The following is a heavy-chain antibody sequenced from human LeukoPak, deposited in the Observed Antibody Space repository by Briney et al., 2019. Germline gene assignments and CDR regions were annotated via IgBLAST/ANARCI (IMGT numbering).Heavy chain of an antibody. V-gene: IGHV5-51*01. D-gene: IGHD5-12*01. CDR1: GYSFNTFW. Sequence: GESLKISCQGSGYSFNTFWIGWVRQVPGKGLELMRTIYPGDSETRHNPSFQGQVTISVDKSINTAYLQLRSLKASDTAIYYCARQRGYSGYDGFDHWGQGTLVTVSS. J-gene: IGHJ4*02. CDR3: ARQRGYSGYDGFDH. CDR2: IYPGDSET.